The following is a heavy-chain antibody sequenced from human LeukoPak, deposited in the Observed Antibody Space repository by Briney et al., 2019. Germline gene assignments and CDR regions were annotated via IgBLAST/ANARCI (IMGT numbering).Heavy chain of an antibody. CDR1: GFTFSYYW. V-gene: IGHV3-74*01. Sequence: PGGSLRLSCAASGFTFSYYWMHWVRQAPGKGPVWVSRINGGGSGITYADSVKGRFTISRDNAKNTLYLQMNSLRAEDTAVYYCARERLGGVSRWGQGTLVTVSS. CDR2: INGGGSGI. D-gene: IGHD3-16*01. CDR3: ARERLGGVSR. J-gene: IGHJ4*02.